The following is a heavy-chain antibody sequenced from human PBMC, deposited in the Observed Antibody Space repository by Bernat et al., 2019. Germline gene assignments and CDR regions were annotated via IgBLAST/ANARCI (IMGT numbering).Heavy chain of an antibody. J-gene: IGHJ6*02. Sequence: QVQLVESGGGVVQPGRSLRLSCAASGFTFSSYGMHWVRQAPGKGLEWVAVIWYDGSNKYYADSVKGRFTISRDNSKNTLYLQMNGLRAEDTAVYYCARSLLDYYGMDVWGQGTTVTVS. CDR3: ARSLLDYYGMDV. V-gene: IGHV3-33*01. CDR1: GFTFSSYG. D-gene: IGHD3-3*01. CDR2: IWYDGSNK.